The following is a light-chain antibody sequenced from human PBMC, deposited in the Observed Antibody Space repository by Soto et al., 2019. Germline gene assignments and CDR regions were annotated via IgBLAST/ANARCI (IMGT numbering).Light chain of an antibody. CDR1: QSVSSN. Sequence: EIVVTKSVGTPSVSRGERGTRSCMASQSVSSNLAWYQHKPGQAPRLLIYGASTRATGGPARFSGSGSGTEFTLTISSLQSEDFATYYCKQYNNGLRGTVGQGTKVDIK. CDR3: KQYNNGLRGT. J-gene: IGKJ1*01. CDR2: GAS. V-gene: IGKV3-15*01.